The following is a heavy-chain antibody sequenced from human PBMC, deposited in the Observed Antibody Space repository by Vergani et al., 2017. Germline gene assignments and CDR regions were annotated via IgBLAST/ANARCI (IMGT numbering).Heavy chain of an antibody. J-gene: IGHJ6*03. V-gene: IGHV2-5*04. CDR1: GFSPNTRGVS. Sequence: QITLKESGPTLVKPTQTLTLTCTFSGFSPNTRGVSVAWIRQPPGKALDGLALIYWNDDQQYSPSLNNRVTITKDTSKNQVVLTMTNMDYVDTGTYYCVYRKTECGTTGCFYPFYSYYYMDVWGKGTTVTVSS. D-gene: IGHD1-7*01. CDR3: VYRKTECGTTGCFYPFYSYYYMDV. CDR2: IYWNDDQ.